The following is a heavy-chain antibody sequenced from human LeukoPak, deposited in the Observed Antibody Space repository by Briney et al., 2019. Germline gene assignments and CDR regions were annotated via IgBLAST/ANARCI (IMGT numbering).Heavy chain of an antibody. CDR2: INPSGGST. V-gene: IGHV1-46*01. Sequence: WMGIINPSGGSTGYAQKFQGRVTMTRDMSTSTVYMELSSLRSEDTAVYYCARAGAVGRWLVRRYNWFAPWGQATLVTVSS. J-gene: IGHJ5*02. D-gene: IGHD6-19*01. CDR3: ARAGAVGRWLVRRYNWFAP.